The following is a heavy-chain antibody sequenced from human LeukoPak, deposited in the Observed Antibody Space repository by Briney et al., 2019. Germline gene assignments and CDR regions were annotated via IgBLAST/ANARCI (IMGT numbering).Heavy chain of an antibody. Sequence: VASVKVSCKASGYIFTGYYMHWVRQAPGQGLEWMGWINANSGGTKYAQKFQGRVTMTRDTSISTAYMDLRSLRSDDTAVYYCTRDHLAADGSDAFDIWGQGTMVTVSS. CDR1: GYIFTGYY. J-gene: IGHJ3*02. CDR2: INANSGGT. D-gene: IGHD6-13*01. CDR3: TRDHLAADGSDAFDI. V-gene: IGHV1-2*02.